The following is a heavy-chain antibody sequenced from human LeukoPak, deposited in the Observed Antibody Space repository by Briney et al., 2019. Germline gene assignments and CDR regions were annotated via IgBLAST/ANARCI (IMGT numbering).Heavy chain of an antibody. CDR2: IIPILGTA. D-gene: IGHD3-3*01. V-gene: IGHV1-69*05. CDR3: AGGPEEWLTLTWHFDL. Sequence: GASVKVSCKASGGTFSSYAISWVRQAPGQGLEWMGGIIPILGTANYAQKFQGRVTITTDESTSTAYMELSSLRAEDTAVYYCAGGPEEWLTLTWHFDLWGRGTLVTVSS. J-gene: IGHJ2*01. CDR1: GGTFSSYA.